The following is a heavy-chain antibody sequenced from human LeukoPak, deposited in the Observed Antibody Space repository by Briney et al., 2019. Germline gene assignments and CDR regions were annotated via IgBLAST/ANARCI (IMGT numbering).Heavy chain of an antibody. CDR3: ASAFIGYSSTWYGLTDV. D-gene: IGHD6-13*01. V-gene: IGHV1-69*13. CDR1: GGSFGNYA. CDR2: ITPVFATP. Sequence: GASVKVSCKASGGSFGNYAITWVRQAPGQGLEWMGGITPVFATPNYARKFQGRVTITADESTRTTYMELSSLTSEDAAVYYCASAFIGYSSTWYGLTDVWGQGTTVIVSS. J-gene: IGHJ6*02.